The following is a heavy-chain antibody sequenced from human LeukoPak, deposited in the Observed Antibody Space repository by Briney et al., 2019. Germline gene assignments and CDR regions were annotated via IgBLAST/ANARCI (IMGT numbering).Heavy chain of an antibody. D-gene: IGHD3-22*01. J-gene: IGHJ4*02. CDR3: TGHDYYDSSGYWPFDY. V-gene: IGHV3-23*01. Sequence: GGSLRLSCAASGFTFSSYAMSWVRQAPGKGLEWVSGISSNGGSTYYADSVKGRFTISRDNSKNTLYLQMNSLKTEDTAVYYCTGHDYYDSSGYWPFDYWGQGTLVTVSS. CDR1: GFTFSSYA. CDR2: ISSNGGST.